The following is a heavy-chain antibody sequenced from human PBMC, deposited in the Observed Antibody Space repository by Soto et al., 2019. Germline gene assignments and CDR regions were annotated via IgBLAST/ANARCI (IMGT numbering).Heavy chain of an antibody. V-gene: IGHV1-69*13. CDR2: IIPRFGTT. CDR1: GDAFSKYT. D-gene: IGHD1-1*01. J-gene: IGHJ4*02. CDR3: ARGRGLYNSGRSQLDS. Sequence: SVKVSCKASGDAFSKYTVNWVRQAPRQGLEWMGGIIPRFGTTNYAPTLQDRVTITADESMNTVYMELSSLRSEDTALYYCARGRGLYNSGRSQLDSWGQGTLVTVSS.